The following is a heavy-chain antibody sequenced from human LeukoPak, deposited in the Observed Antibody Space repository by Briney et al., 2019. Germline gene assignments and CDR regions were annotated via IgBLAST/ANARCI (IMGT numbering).Heavy chain of an antibody. Sequence: SETLSLTCGVSGGSFGGYYWSWIRQSPGKGLEWIGEKTESGSTNYNPSFKSRVTVSVDASKKQFSLNLRSVTAADTAVYYCARGRSNSYFLGDSWGQGTLVTVSS. CDR3: ARGRSNSYFLGDS. J-gene: IGHJ4*02. CDR2: KTESGST. V-gene: IGHV4-34*01. D-gene: IGHD5-18*01. CDR1: GGSFGGYY.